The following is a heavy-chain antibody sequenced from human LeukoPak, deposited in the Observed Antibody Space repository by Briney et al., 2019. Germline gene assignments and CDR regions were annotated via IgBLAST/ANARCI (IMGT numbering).Heavy chain of an antibody. CDR2: IYHSGST. D-gene: IGHD3-22*01. CDR3: ARDRSYYDE. J-gene: IGHJ4*02. CDR1: GFTFNNHW. V-gene: IGHV4-4*02. Sequence: GSLRLSCVVSGFTFNNHWMSWVRQAPGKGLEWIGGIYHSGSTYYNPSLKSRVTISVDTSKNQFSLKLNSVTAADTAVYYCARDRSYYDEWGQGTLVTVSS.